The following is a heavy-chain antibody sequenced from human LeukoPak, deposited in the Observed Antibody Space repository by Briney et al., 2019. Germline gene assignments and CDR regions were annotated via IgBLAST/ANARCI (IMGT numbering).Heavy chain of an antibody. CDR2: ISGSGGST. V-gene: IGHV3-23*01. D-gene: IGHD5-18*01. J-gene: IGHJ4*02. CDR1: GFNFGSYS. Sequence: GGSLRLSCAASGFNFGSYSMTWVRQAPGKGLEWVSDISGSGGSTYYADSVKGRFTISRDNSKNTMYLQMNSLRAEDTAVYYCAKRIQSAMAMGYWGQGTLVTVSS. CDR3: AKRIQSAMAMGY.